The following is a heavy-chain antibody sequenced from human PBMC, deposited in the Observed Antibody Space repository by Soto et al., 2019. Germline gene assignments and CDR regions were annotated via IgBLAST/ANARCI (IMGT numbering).Heavy chain of an antibody. Sequence: PVGSLILSCSASGFTFSDYGMHWVRQAPGKWLEWVAIISYYGSIKYYWDSVKGRFTISRDYSQNTLYLQMNSLRAEDTAVYYCARAGHHDYGDPGYYYYYGMDVWGQGTTVTVSS. CDR3: ARAGHHDYGDPGYYYYYGMDV. J-gene: IGHJ6*02. D-gene: IGHD4-17*01. CDR2: ISYYGSIK. CDR1: GFTFSDYG. V-gene: IGHV3-30*03.